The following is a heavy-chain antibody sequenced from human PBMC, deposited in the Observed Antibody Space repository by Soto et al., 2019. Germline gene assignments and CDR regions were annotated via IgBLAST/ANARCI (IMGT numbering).Heavy chain of an antibody. CDR2: IYSGGST. CDR3: ARGRMGRGGILGY. V-gene: IGHV3-66*01. Sequence: EVQLVESGGGLVQPGGSLRLSCAASGLTVSSNYMSCVRQAPGKGLEWVSVIYSGGSTYYADSVKGRFTISRYNSKNTLYLQMNSLRAEDTAVYYCARGRMGRGGILGYWGQGTLVTVSS. CDR1: GLTVSSNY. D-gene: IGHD3-10*01. J-gene: IGHJ4*02.